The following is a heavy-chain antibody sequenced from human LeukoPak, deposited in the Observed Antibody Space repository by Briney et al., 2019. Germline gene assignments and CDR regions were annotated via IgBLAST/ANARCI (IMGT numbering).Heavy chain of an antibody. J-gene: IGHJ4*02. D-gene: IGHD3-10*01. Sequence: GGSLRLSCAASGFTFSIYGMHWVCQAPGKGLEWVAVIWYDGNKKYYAESVKGRFTISRDNSKNTLYLQMNSLRDEDTAVYYCAGGAGDYYYRMVYWGQGTLVTVSS. CDR2: IWYDGNKK. V-gene: IGHV3-33*01. CDR1: GFTFSIYG. CDR3: AGGAGDYYYRMVY.